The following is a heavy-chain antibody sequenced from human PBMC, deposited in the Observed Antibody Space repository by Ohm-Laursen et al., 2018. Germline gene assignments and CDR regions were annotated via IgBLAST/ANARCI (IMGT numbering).Heavy chain of an antibody. J-gene: IGHJ6*02. V-gene: IGHV3-7*03. CDR1: GFTVNNYW. CDR3: ARCKQPRDYYGMDV. Sequence: SLRLSCSASGFTVNNYWMSWVRQAPGKGLEWVANIKQDGSQKNYVESVKGRFTISRDNSKNSLYLQMNSLRAEDTAVYYCARCKQPRDYYGMDVWGQGTTVTVSS. D-gene: IGHD6-13*01. CDR2: IKQDGSQK.